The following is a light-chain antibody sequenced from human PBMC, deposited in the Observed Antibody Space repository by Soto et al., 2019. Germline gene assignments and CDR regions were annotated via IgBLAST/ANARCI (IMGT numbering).Light chain of an antibody. CDR3: GTWDNSLSAV. Sequence: QSVLTQPPSVSAAPGQKVTISCFGSSSNIGSNYVSWYQQLPGAAPKLLIYDNGKRPSGIPDRFSGSQSGTSATLGITGLQTGDEADYYCGTWDNSLSAVFGGGTQLTVL. CDR1: SSNIGSNY. CDR2: DNG. J-gene: IGLJ2*01. V-gene: IGLV1-51*01.